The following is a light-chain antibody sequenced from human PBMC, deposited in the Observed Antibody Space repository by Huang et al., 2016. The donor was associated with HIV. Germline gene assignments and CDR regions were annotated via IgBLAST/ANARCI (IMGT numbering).Light chain of an antibody. CDR3: QQYYTYPLA. Sequence: AIQMTQSPSSLSASTGDRVTITCRASQASSDYLAWCQQKPGKAPKLLIYAASTLQSGVPSRFSGSGSGTDFTFTISRLQSEDFATYYCQQYYTYPLAFGQGTRLETK. J-gene: IGKJ5*01. CDR1: QASSDY. CDR2: AAS. V-gene: IGKV1-8*01.